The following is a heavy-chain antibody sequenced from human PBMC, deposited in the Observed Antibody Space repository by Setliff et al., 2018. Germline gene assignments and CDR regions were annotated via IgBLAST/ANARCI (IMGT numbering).Heavy chain of an antibody. CDR1: GFTVSSNY. J-gene: IGHJ4*02. CDR2: IYSGGST. V-gene: IGHV3-66*01. Sequence: GGSLRLSCAASGFTVSSNYMSWVRQAPGKGLEWVSVIYSGGSTYYANSVRGRFTISRDNSKNTLYLQMNSLRAEDTAVYYCARDHNYAYDYWGQGTLVTVSS. D-gene: IGHD1-1*01. CDR3: ARDHNYAYDY.